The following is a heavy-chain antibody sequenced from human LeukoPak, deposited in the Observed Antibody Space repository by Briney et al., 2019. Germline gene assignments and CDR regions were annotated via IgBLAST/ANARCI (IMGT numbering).Heavy chain of an antibody. CDR3: ARDQLRDFWSGFGSSDYYYGMDV. D-gene: IGHD3-3*01. Sequence: QAGGSLRLSCAASAFTFSGYWMHWVRQAPGKGLVWVSRINTDGSSTSHADSVKGRFTISRDNAKNTLYLQMNSLRAEDTAVYYCARDQLRDFWSGFGSSDYYYGMDVWGQGTTVTVSS. V-gene: IGHV3-74*01. CDR2: INTDGSST. J-gene: IGHJ6*02. CDR1: AFTFSGYW.